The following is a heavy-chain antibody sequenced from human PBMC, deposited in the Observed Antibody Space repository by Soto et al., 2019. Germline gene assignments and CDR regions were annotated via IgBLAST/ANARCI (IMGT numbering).Heavy chain of an antibody. CDR1: GYTFTSYN. V-gene: IGHV1-8*01. D-gene: IGHD3-3*01. J-gene: IGHJ4*02. Sequence: ASVKVSCKASGYTFTSYNINWVRQAPGQGLEWVAGSNSNSGNSDHAQKFQGRLTVTRDTSISTAYMELSSLRSDDTAVYYCVSLGVFDNWGPGTLVTVSS. CDR3: VSLGVFDN. CDR2: SNSNSGNS.